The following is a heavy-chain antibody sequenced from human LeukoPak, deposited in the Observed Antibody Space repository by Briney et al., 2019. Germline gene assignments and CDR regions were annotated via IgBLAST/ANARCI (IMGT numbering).Heavy chain of an antibody. Sequence: SETLSLTCAVYGGSFSGYYWSWIRQPPGKGLEWIGEINHSGSTNYNPSLKSRVTISVDTSKNQFSLKLSSVTAADTAVYYCARVGGYSYGSDYWGQVTLVTVVS. J-gene: IGHJ4*02. D-gene: IGHD5-18*01. CDR3: ARVGGYSYGSDY. CDR1: GGSFSGYY. V-gene: IGHV4-34*01. CDR2: INHSGST.